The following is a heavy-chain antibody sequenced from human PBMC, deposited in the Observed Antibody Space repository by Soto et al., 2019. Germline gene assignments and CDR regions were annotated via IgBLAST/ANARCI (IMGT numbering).Heavy chain of an antibody. Sequence: EVQLLESGGGLVQPGGSLRLSCAASGFTFSSYAMSWVRQAPGKGMEWVSSISGSGGSTYYADSVKGRFTISRDNSKNALYLQMNSLRAEDTAVYYCAYSSTPFDYWGKGTLVTVSS. CDR3: AYSSTPFDY. D-gene: IGHD6-13*01. CDR2: ISGSGGST. CDR1: GFTFSSYA. J-gene: IGHJ4*02. V-gene: IGHV3-23*01.